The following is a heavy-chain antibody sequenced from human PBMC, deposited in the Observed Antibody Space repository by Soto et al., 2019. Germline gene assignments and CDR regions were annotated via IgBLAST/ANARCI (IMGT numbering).Heavy chain of an antibody. Sequence: GQSLKISCTGSGYSFTSYWISWVRQMPEKGLEWMGRIDPSDSYTNYSPSFQGHVTISSDKSISTAYLQWSSLKASDTAMYYCARPGPYYYGSAANIFHYWVQGRLLTLSS. J-gene: IGHJ4*02. CDR2: IDPSDSYT. CDR3: ARPGPYYYGSAANIFHY. D-gene: IGHD3-10*01. V-gene: IGHV5-10-1*01. CDR1: GYSFTSYW.